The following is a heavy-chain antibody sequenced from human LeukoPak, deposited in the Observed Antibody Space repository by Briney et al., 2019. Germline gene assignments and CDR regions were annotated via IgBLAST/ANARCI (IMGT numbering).Heavy chain of an antibody. CDR1: GFTFSSYG. V-gene: IGHV3-30*02. Sequence: QSGGSLRLSCAASGFTFSSYGMHWVRQAPGKGLEWVAFIGYDGSNEDYAYSVKGRFTISRDNSRNPLYLQMNSLRAEDTAVYYWVAYSSTWYSIDYWGQGTLVTVSS. CDR2: IGYDGSNE. J-gene: IGHJ4*02. D-gene: IGHD6-13*01. CDR3: VAYSSTWYSIDY.